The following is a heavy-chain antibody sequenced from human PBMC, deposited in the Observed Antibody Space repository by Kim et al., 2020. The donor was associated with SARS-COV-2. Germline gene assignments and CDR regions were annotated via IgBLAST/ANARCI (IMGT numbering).Heavy chain of an antibody. Sequence: GESLKISCRGSGFSFTTYWISWVRQMPGKGLEWMGKIDPAKSQTNYSPSFQGNVTISVDKSISTAYLQCSSLKSSDTAIYYCARSGSSWYNWFDPWGQGT. CDR1: GFSFTTYW. D-gene: IGHD6-13*01. V-gene: IGHV5-10-1*01. CDR2: IDPAKSQT. CDR3: ARSGSSWYNWFDP. J-gene: IGHJ5*02.